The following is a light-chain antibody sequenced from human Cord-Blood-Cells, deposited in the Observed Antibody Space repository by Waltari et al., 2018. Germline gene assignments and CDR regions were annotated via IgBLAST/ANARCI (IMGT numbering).Light chain of an antibody. J-gene: IGKJ2*01. V-gene: IGKV1-33*01. CDR1: QDISKY. Sequence: DIQMTQSPSSLSASVGDRVTITCQASQDISKYLNWYQQKPGKAPNLLNYDASNLETGVPSRFSGSGSGTDFTFTIISLQPEDIATYYCQQYDNLPYTFGQGTKLEIK. CDR2: DAS. CDR3: QQYDNLPYT.